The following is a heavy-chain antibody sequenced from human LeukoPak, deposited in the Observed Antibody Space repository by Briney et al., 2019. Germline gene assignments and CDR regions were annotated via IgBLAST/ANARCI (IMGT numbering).Heavy chain of an antibody. J-gene: IGHJ4*02. CDR1: GGSIGSSSYY. V-gene: IGHV4-39*02. Sequence: PSETLSLTCTVSGGSIGSSSYYWGWIRQPPGKGLEWIGSIYYSGSTYYNPSPKSRVTISVDTSKNQFSLKLSSVTAADTAVYCCARDFWSGYYYFDYWGQGTLVTVSS. CDR3: ARDFWSGYYYFDY. CDR2: IYYSGST. D-gene: IGHD3-3*01.